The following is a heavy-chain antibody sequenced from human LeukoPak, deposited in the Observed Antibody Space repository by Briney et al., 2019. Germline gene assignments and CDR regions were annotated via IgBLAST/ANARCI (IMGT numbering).Heavy chain of an antibody. V-gene: IGHV4-34*01. CDR3: ARVPRYCSGGSCYLDY. D-gene: IGHD2-15*01. Sequence: PSETLSLTCAGYGGSFSGYYWSWIRQPPGKGLEWIGEINHSGSTNYDPSLKSRVTISVDTSKNQFSLKLSSVTAADTAVYYCARVPRYCSGGSCYLDYWGQGTLVTVSS. CDR1: GGSFSGYY. CDR2: INHSGST. J-gene: IGHJ4*02.